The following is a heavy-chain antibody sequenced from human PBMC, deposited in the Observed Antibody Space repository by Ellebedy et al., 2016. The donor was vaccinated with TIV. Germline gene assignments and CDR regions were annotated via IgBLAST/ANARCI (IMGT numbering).Heavy chain of an antibody. J-gene: IGHJ6*03. CDR1: GFTFSTYV. CDR2: INTSSTTT. Sequence: GESLKISCAASGFTFSTYVMNWVRQAPGKGLEWIAYINTSSTTTHYTDSVRGRFTISRDNAKNSLYLQMNSLRAEDTAVYFCARDLSNYYYYMDVWGKGTTVTVSS. V-gene: IGHV3-48*04. D-gene: IGHD6-6*01. CDR3: ARDLSNYYYYMDV.